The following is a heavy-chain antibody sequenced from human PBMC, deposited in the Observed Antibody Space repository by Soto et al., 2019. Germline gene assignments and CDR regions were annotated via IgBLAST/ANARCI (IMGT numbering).Heavy chain of an antibody. Sequence: ASVKVSCKASGYTFSSDSFSWVRQAPGQGLEWMGGIIPMFDTPIYAQKFQDRVTITADESTSTAYMQLSSLRSGDTAVYYCARSGGLDRDFNYWGQGSLVTVSS. CDR2: IIPMFDTP. CDR3: ARSGGLDRDFNY. CDR1: GYTFSSDS. J-gene: IGHJ4*02. V-gene: IGHV1-69*13. D-gene: IGHD2-15*01.